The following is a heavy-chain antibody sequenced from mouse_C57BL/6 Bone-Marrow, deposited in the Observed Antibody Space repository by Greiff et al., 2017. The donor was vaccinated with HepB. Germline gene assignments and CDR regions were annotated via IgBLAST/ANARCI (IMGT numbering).Heavy chain of an antibody. J-gene: IGHJ2*01. V-gene: IGHV1-55*01. CDR2: IYPGSGST. CDR3: ERMEQDTSYFDR. CDR1: GYTFTSYW. Sequence: QVQLQQPGAELVKPGASVKMSCKASGYTFTSYWITWVKQRPGQGLEWIGDIYPGSGSTNYNEKFKSKATLTVDTSSSTAYMQLSSLTSEDSAVYYCERMEQDTSYFDRWCEGTTPSDSS.